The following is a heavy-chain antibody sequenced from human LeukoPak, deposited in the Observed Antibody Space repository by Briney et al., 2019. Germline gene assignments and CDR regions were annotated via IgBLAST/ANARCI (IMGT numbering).Heavy chain of an antibody. CDR2: IYTGGST. D-gene: IGHD2-15*01. CDR1: VFTVSSSY. CDR3: GRMRGYCSGGNCYGDYYYGMDV. V-gene: IGHV3-66*01. Sequence: PGGSLRLSCAASVFTVSSSYMCWVRQAPGKGLEWVSVIYTGGSTFYADSVKGRFTISRDNSKNTLYLQMNSLRADDATVYYCGRMRGYCSGGNCYGDYYYGMDVWGQGTTVTVSS. J-gene: IGHJ6*02.